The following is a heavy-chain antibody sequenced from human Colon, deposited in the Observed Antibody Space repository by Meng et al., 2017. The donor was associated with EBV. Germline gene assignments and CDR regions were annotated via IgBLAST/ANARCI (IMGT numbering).Heavy chain of an antibody. D-gene: IGHD3-10*01. CDR2: IHSSGST. CDR3: ARASYGSGSPLGESWFDP. V-gene: IGHV4-31*03. Sequence: HVHLQESAPGLLKPSQTLLLTCTASGGSIISGGYYWSWLRQHPGKGLEWIGYIHSSGSTYYNPSLRSRLTISVDTSKNQFSLKLSSVTAADTAVYYCARASYGSGSPLGESWFDPWGQGTLVTVSS. J-gene: IGHJ5*02. CDR1: GGSIISGGYY.